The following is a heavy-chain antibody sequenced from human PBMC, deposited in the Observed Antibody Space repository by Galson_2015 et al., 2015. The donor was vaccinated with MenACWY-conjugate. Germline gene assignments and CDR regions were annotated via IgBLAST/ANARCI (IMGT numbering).Heavy chain of an antibody. CDR3: ARWRIAAAGIIDY. CDR2: IWYDGSNK. CDR1: GFTFSSYG. J-gene: IGHJ4*02. D-gene: IGHD6-13*01. Sequence: SLRLSCAASGFTFSSYGMHWVRQAPGKGLEWVAVIWYDGSNKYYADSVKGRFTISRDNSKNTLYLQMNSLRAEDTAVYYCARWRIAAAGIIDYWGQGTLVTVSS. V-gene: IGHV3-33*01.